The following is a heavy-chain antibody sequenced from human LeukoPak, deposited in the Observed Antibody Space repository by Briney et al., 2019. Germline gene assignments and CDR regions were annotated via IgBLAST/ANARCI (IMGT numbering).Heavy chain of an antibody. Sequence: PGGSLRLSCTASGFTLGSYSMSWVRQAPGKGLEWVSSISSSSSYIYYADSVKGRFTISRDNAKNSLYLQMNSLRAEDTAVYYCAREIAAAGVDYWGQGTLVTVSS. CDR3: AREIAAAGVDY. CDR1: GFTLGSYS. J-gene: IGHJ4*02. CDR2: ISSSSSYI. D-gene: IGHD6-13*01. V-gene: IGHV3-21*01.